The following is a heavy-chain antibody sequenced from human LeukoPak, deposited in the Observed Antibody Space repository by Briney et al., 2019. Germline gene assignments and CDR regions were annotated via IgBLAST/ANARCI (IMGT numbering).Heavy chain of an antibody. CDR3: ARGGMTTRPGY. CDR1: GFTFSSYA. J-gene: IGHJ4*02. Sequence: TGGSLRLSCAASGFTFSSYAMSWIRQAPGKGLEWVSLITGSGGSTYYADSVKGRFTISRDNAKNSLYLQMNSLRAEDTAVYYCARGGMTTRPGYWGQGTLVTVSS. V-gene: IGHV3-23*01. CDR2: ITGSGGST. D-gene: IGHD4-17*01.